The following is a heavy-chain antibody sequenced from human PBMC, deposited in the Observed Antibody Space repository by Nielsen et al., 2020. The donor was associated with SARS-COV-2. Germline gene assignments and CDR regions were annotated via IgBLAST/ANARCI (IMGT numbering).Heavy chain of an antibody. CDR1: GYTFTSYY. CDR3: ARDRGYSYGLVYFDY. CDR2: IIPIFGTA. D-gene: IGHD5-18*01. V-gene: IGHV1-69*13. Sequence: SVKVSCKASGYTFTSYYMHWVRQAPGQGLEWMGGIIPIFGTANYAQKFQGRVTITADESTSTAYMELSSLRSEDTAVYYCARDRGYSYGLVYFDYWGQGTLVTVSS. J-gene: IGHJ4*02.